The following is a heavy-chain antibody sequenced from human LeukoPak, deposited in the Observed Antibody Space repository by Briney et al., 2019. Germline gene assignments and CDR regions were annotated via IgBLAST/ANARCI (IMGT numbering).Heavy chain of an antibody. D-gene: IGHD3-22*01. CDR2: INHSGST. CDR3: ARRGYYYDSSGYYKGFFDY. V-gene: IGHV4-34*01. CDR1: GVSFSGYY. Sequence: SETLSLTCAVYGVSFSGYYWSWIRQPPGKGLEWIGEINHSGSTNYNPSLKSRVTISVDTSKNQFSLKLSSVTAADTAVYYCARRGYYYDSSGYYKGFFDYWGQGTLVTVSS. J-gene: IGHJ4*02.